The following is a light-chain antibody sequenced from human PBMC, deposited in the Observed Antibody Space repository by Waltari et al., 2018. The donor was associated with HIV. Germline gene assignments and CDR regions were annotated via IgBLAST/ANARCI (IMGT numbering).Light chain of an antibody. J-gene: IGLJ2*01. Sequence: QAVVTQEPSVTVSPGGTVPLTSTSATAPVNIGHYSNWFQQRPGQAPRPLIYSSTRRHSLTPKRFSASLVDDRAALILSTVWPEDEALYYCMLFFRSSYLFGGGTKVTVL. CDR2: SST. CDR3: MLFFRSSYL. CDR1: TAPVNIGHY. V-gene: IGLV7-43*01.